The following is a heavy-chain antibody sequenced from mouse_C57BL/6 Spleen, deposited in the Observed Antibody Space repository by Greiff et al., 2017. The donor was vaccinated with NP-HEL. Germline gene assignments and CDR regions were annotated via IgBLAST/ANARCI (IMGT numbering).Heavy chain of an antibody. CDR3: ARETYGNSYAMDY. D-gene: IGHD2-1*01. CDR2: ISSGSSTI. J-gene: IGHJ4*01. CDR1: GFTFSDYG. Sequence: EVHLVESGGGLVKPGGSLKLSCAASGFTFSDYGMHWVRQAPEKGLEWVAYISSGSSTIYYADTVKGRFTISRDNAKNTLFLQMTSLRSEDTAMYYCARETYGNSYAMDYWGQGTSVTVSS. V-gene: IGHV5-17*01.